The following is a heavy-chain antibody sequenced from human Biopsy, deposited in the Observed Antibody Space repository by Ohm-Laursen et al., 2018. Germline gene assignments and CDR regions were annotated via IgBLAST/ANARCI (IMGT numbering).Heavy chain of an antibody. Sequence: GTLSLTCTVSGGSISSDYWNWIRQPPGKGLEWIGNIYYSGTTDYSPSLKSRVTISIDKSKNQFFLKLSPVTAADTAVYYCARAGIYSWSGVDVWGQGTTVTVSS. CDR1: GGSISSDY. CDR2: IYYSGTT. CDR3: ARAGIYSWSGVDV. V-gene: IGHV4-59*01. J-gene: IGHJ6*02. D-gene: IGHD3-3*01.